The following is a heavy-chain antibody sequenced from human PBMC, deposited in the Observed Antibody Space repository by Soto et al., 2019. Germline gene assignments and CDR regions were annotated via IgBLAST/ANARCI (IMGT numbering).Heavy chain of an antibody. Sequence: QLQLQESGPGLVKPSETLSLTCTVSGGSISSSSYYWGWIRQPPGKGLEWIGSIYYSGSTYYNPYLKSRVTISVDTSKNQFSLKLSSVTAADTAVYYCARLTCGGDCYDGDYYGMDVWGQGTTVTVSS. CDR2: IYYSGST. J-gene: IGHJ6*02. V-gene: IGHV4-39*01. D-gene: IGHD2-21*02. CDR3: ARLTCGGDCYDGDYYGMDV. CDR1: GGSISSSSYY.